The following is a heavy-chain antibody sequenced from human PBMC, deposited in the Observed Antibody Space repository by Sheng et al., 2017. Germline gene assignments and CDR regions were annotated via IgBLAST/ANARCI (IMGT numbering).Heavy chain of an antibody. V-gene: IGHV3-7*01. Sequence: EVQLVESGGGLVQPGGSLRLSCSASGFSFSGYWMSWVRQAPGKGLEWVATISQGGSQRSYVDSVKGRFTISRDNAKNSLYLQMNSLRAEDTAVYYCARVGFPITPAGTLPTRGQ. J-gene: IGHJ1*01. CDR3: ARVGFPITPAGTLPT. CDR2: ISQGGSQR. CDR1: GFSFSGYW. D-gene: IGHD6-19*01.